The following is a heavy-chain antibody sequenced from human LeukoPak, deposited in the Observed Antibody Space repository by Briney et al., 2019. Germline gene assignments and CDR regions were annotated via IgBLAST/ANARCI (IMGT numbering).Heavy chain of an antibody. CDR3: AAGGILRPYYFDY. Sequence: GGSLRLSCAASGFTFSSYAMSWVRQAPGKGLEWVSAISGSGGSTYYADSVKGRFTVSRDNSKNTLYLQMNSLRAEDTAVYYCAAGGILRPYYFDYWGQGTLVTVSS. CDR1: GFTFSSYA. V-gene: IGHV3-23*01. J-gene: IGHJ4*02. CDR2: ISGSGGST. D-gene: IGHD4-23*01.